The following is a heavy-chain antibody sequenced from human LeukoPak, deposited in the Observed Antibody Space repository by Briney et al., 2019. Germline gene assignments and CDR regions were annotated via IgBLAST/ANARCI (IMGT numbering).Heavy chain of an antibody. CDR1: GFTFSNYW. CDR3: ATQAGAFDI. V-gene: IGHV3-7*01. J-gene: IGHJ3*02. Sequence: GGSLRLSCAASGFTFSNYWMSWVRQAPGKGLEWVANIRQDGNEKYYVGSVRGRFTISRDNAKNSLYLQMNSLRAEDTAVYYCATQAGAFDIWGQGTMVTVSS. D-gene: IGHD6-13*01. CDR2: IRQDGNEK.